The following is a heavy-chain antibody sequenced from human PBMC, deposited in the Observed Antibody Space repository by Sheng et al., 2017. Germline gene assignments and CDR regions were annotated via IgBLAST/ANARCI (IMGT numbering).Heavy chain of an antibody. Sequence: QVQLVESGGGVVQPGRSLRLSCAASGFTFSSYAMHWVRQAPGKGLEWVAVISYDGSNKYYADSVKGRFTISRDNSKNTLYLQMNSLRAEDTAVYYCARDLGMVRGVSYWGQGTLVTVSS. CDR1: GFTFSSYA. J-gene: IGHJ4*02. CDR2: ISYDGSNK. V-gene: IGHV3-30*04. CDR3: ARDLGMVRGVSY. D-gene: IGHD3-10*01.